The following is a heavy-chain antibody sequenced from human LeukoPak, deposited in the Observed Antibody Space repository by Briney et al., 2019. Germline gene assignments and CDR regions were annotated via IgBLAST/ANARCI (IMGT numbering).Heavy chain of an antibody. CDR3: ARVVGLGTSYRNWFDP. CDR1: GFTFSSYE. V-gene: IGHV3-7*05. CDR2: IKQDGSEK. Sequence: GGSLRLSCAASGFTFSSYEMNWVRQAPGKGLEWVANIKQDGSEKHYVDSVKGRFTISRDNAENSLYLQMNSLRTEDTAVYYCARVVGLGTSYRNWFDPWGQGTLVTGSS. D-gene: IGHD1-14*01. J-gene: IGHJ5*02.